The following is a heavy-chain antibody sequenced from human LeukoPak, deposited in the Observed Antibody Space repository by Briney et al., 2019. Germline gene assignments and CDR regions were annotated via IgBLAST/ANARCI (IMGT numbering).Heavy chain of an antibody. J-gene: IGHJ5*02. CDR3: ARDSMITFGGVLNWFDP. CDR1: GYTFTGYY. Sequence: GASVKVSCKASGYTFTGYYMHWVRQAPGQGLEWMGWINPNSGGTNYAQKFQGRATMTRDTSISTAYMELSRLRSDDTAVYYCARDSMITFGGVLNWFDPWGQGTLVTVSS. D-gene: IGHD3-16*01. CDR2: INPNSGGT. V-gene: IGHV1-2*02.